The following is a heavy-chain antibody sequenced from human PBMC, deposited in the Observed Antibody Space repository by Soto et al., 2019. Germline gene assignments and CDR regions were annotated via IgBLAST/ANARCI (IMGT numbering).Heavy chain of an antibody. Sequence: PGGSLRLSCAASGFTFSSYAMSWVRRAPGKGLEWVSAISGSGGSTYYADSVKGRFTISRDNSKNTLYLQMNSLRAEDTAVYYCAKDATLFPYSSSWPYFDYWGQGTLVTVSS. J-gene: IGHJ4*02. CDR2: ISGSGGST. D-gene: IGHD6-13*01. V-gene: IGHV3-23*01. CDR1: GFTFSSYA. CDR3: AKDATLFPYSSSWPYFDY.